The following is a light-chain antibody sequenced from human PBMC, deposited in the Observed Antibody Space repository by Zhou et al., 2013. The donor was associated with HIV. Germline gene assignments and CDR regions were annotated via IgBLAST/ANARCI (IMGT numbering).Light chain of an antibody. V-gene: IGKV1-5*03. CDR3: QKYNSAPMCS. J-gene: IGKJ2*04. CDR2: EGS. Sequence: DVRMTQSPSTLSASVGDRVTITCRASQSISRWLAWYQQKPGKVPKALIYEGSTLLSGVPSRFSGSGSETEFTLTISSLQPDDFATYYCQKYNSAPMCSFGQGTKLEIK. CDR1: QSISRW.